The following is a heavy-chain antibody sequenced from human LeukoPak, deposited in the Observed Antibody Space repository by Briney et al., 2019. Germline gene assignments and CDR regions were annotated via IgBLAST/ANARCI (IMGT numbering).Heavy chain of an antibody. D-gene: IGHD7-27*01. CDR1: GFTFSSYW. V-gene: IGHV3-7*01. CDR3: ARDDHWGWDK. Sequence: GGSLRLSCAASGFTFSSYWMSWVRQAAGRGPEGVANIRPDGNVAFHVDFVKGRFSISRDNAKNTLYLQMNGLRVEDTALYYCARDDHWGWDKWGRGTLVTVSS. J-gene: IGHJ4*02. CDR2: IRPDGNVA.